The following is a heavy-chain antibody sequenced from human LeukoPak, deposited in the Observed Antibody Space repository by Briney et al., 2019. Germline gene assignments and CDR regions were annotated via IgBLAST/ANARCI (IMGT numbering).Heavy chain of an antibody. D-gene: IGHD3-9*01. J-gene: IGHJ4*02. Sequence: TGGSLRPSCVASGLSVSSNYMSWVRQAPGKGLEWVSVIYRDGSSYYAESVKGRFTISRDNSKNTLYIQMNSLRAEDTAVYYCARSFYDILIGYYQYFDYWGQGTLVTVSS. CDR3: ARSFYDILIGYYQYFDY. V-gene: IGHV3-66*01. CDR2: IYRDGSS. CDR1: GLSVSSNY.